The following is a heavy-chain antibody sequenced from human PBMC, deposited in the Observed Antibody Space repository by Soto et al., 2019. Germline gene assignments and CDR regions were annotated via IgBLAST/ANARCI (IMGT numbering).Heavy chain of an antibody. J-gene: IGHJ6*03. V-gene: IGHV4-59*01. CDR2: IYYSGST. Sequence: SETLSLTCTVSGGSISSYYWSWIRQPPGKGLEWIGYIYYSGSTNYNPSLKSRVTISVDTSKNQFSLKLSSVTAADTAVYYCAKSTYCSSTSCPDPYYYYMDVWGKGTTVTAP. CDR1: GGSISSYY. CDR3: AKSTYCSSTSCPDPYYYYMDV. D-gene: IGHD2-2*01.